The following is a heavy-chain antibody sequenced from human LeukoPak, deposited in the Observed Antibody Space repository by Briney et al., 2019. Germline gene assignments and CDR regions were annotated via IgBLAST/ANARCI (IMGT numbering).Heavy chain of an antibody. V-gene: IGHV3-48*03. Sequence: GGSLRLSCAASGFTFSSYEMNWVRQAPGKGLEWVSYISSSGSTIYYADSVKGRFTISRDIAKNSLYLQMNSLRAEDTAVYYCARPPYSSSWSKGYYYYMDVWGKGTTVTVSS. J-gene: IGHJ6*03. CDR2: ISSSGSTI. CDR3: ARPPYSSSWSKGYYYYMDV. D-gene: IGHD6-13*01. CDR1: GFTFSSYE.